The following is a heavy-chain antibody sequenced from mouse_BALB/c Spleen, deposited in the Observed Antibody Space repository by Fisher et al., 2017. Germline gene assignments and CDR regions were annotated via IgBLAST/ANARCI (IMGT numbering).Heavy chain of an antibody. D-gene: IGHD3-3*01. CDR3: ARGRGYFDV. V-gene: IGHV1-80*01. J-gene: IGHJ1*01. Sequence: KFKGKATLTSDKSSSTAYMELSSLTSVDSAVYFCARGRGYFDVWGAGTTVTVSS.